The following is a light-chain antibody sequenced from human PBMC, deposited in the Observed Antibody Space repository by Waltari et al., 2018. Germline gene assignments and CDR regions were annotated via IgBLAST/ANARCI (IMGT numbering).Light chain of an antibody. CDR3: TSYTTNSTLE. CDR1: SSDIGRYNY. V-gene: IGLV2-14*01. Sequence: QSALTQPASVSGSPGQSITISCTGTSSDIGRYNYVSWYQQHPGKVPKFLIYEVRNRPSGVSNRFSGSKSGNTASLTISGLQAEDEADCYCTSYTTNSTLEFGGGTKLTVL. CDR2: EVR. J-gene: IGLJ3*02.